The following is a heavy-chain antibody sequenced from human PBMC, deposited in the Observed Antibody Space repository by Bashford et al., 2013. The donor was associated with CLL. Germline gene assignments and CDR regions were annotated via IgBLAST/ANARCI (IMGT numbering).Heavy chain of an antibody. Sequence: SETLSLTCTVSGDSVTTTFTFWAWIRQSPGKGLEWIGTVYYSGSTNYNPSLKSRVTISVDTSKNQFSLKLSSVTAADTAVYYCAIESGSIAARRGPSDYWGQGTLVTVSS. V-gene: IGHV4-39*07. J-gene: IGHJ4*02. CDR3: AIESGSIAARRGPSDY. CDR2: VYYSGST. CDR1: GDSVTTTFTF. D-gene: IGHD6-6*01.